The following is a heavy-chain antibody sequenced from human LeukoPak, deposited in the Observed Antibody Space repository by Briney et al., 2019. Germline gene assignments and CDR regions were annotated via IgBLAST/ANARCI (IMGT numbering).Heavy chain of an antibody. D-gene: IGHD1-14*01. CDR1: GLTFSSYA. Sequence: PGGSLRLSCAATGLTFSSYAMSWVRQAPGKGLEWVSAISGSGGSTYYADSVKGRFTISRDNSKNTLYLQMNSLRAEDTAVYYCAGNRDYYYYYYMDVWGKGATVTVSS. CDR3: AGNRDYYYYYYMDV. V-gene: IGHV3-23*01. CDR2: ISGSGGST. J-gene: IGHJ6*03.